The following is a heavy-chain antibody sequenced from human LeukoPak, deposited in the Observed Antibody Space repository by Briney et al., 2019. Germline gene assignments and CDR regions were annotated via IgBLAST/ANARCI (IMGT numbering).Heavy chain of an antibody. Sequence: GGSLILSCAASGFTFSSYDMSWVRQAPGKGLDWVSAISASGGTYYADSVRGRFVIYRDNSKNMVYLQMNSLRAEDTATYYCARESVRSGSLKWFDPWGQGTLVTVSS. V-gene: IGHV3-23*01. CDR1: GFTFSSYD. CDR3: ARESVRSGSLKWFDP. D-gene: IGHD3-3*01. J-gene: IGHJ5*02. CDR2: ISASGGT.